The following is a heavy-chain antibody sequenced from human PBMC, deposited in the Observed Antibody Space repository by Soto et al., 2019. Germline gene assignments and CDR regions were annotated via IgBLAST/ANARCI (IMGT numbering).Heavy chain of an antibody. Sequence: SVKVSCKASGYTFTSYAMHWVRQAPGQRLEWMGWINAGNGNTKYSQKFQGRVTITRDTSASTAYMELSSLRSEDTAVYYCARDPYYDFWSGPLEGFDYWGQGTLVTVSS. CDR1: GYTFTSYA. CDR3: ARDPYYDFWSGPLEGFDY. D-gene: IGHD3-3*01. CDR2: INAGNGNT. J-gene: IGHJ4*02. V-gene: IGHV1-3*01.